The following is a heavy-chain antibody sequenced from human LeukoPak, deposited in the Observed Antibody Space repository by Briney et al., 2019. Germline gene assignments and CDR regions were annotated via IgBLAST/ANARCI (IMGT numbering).Heavy chain of an antibody. CDR3: AKEAPHCSSTSCYVEF. CDR1: GFTFSSYA. V-gene: IGHV3-30-3*01. D-gene: IGHD2-2*01. J-gene: IGHJ4*02. Sequence: PGGSLRLSCAASGFTFSSYAMHWVRQAPGKGLEWVAVISYDGSNKYYADSVKGRFTISRDNSKNTLYLQMNSLRAEDTAVYYCAKEAPHCSSTSCYVEFWGQETLVTVSS. CDR2: ISYDGSNK.